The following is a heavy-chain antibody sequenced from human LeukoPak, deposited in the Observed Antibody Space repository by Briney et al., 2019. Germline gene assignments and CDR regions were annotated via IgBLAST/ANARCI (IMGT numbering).Heavy chain of an antibody. D-gene: IGHD6-6*01. CDR1: GYTFTSYG. V-gene: IGHV1-18*01. CDR3: AREGYSSSSWFDP. CDR2: ISAYNGNT. Sequence: ASVKVSCKAPGYTFTSYGISGVRQAPGQGLEWMGWISAYNGNTNYAQKLQGRVTMTTETSTSTAYMELRSLRSDDTAVYYLAREGYSSSSWFDPWGQGTLVTVSS. J-gene: IGHJ5*02.